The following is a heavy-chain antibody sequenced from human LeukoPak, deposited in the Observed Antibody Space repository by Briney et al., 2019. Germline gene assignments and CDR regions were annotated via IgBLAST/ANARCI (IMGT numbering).Heavy chain of an antibody. CDR3: AKDYTSHYYDSTGRPRGYFQH. CDR1: GFTFSSYA. D-gene: IGHD3-22*01. CDR2: ISGSGGRT. J-gene: IGHJ1*01. Sequence: GGSLRLSCAASGFTFSSYAMSWVRQAPGKGLEWVSAISGSGGRTYYADSVKGRFTISRDNSKNTLYLQMNSLRAEDTAVYYCAKDYTSHYYDSTGRPRGYFQHWGQGTLVTVSS. V-gene: IGHV3-23*01.